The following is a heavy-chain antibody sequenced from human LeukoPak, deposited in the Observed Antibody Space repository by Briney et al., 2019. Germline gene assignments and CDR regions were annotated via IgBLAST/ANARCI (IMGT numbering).Heavy chain of an antibody. CDR1: GGSISSGGYY. Sequence: KTSQTLSLTCTVSGGSISSGGYYWSWIRQHPGKGLEWIGYIYYSGSTYYNPSLKSRVTISVDTSKNQFSLKLSSVTAADTAVYYCAKGQDYYDSSGRDYWGQGTLVTVSS. CDR3: AKGQDYYDSSGRDY. D-gene: IGHD3-22*01. CDR2: IYYSGST. V-gene: IGHV4-31*03. J-gene: IGHJ4*02.